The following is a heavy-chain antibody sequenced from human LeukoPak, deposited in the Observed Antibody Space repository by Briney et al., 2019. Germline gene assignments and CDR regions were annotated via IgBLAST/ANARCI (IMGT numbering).Heavy chain of an antibody. CDR1: GGSISSYY. CDR3: ARVSYDSSGYYQYYFDY. V-gene: IGHV4-59*01. Sequence: SETLSLTCTVSGGSISSYYWSWIRQPPGKGLEWIGYIYYSGSTNYNPSLKSRVTISVDTSKNQFSLKLSSVTAADTAVYYCARVSYDSSGYYQYYFDYWGQGTLVTVSS. D-gene: IGHD3-22*01. CDR2: IYYSGST. J-gene: IGHJ4*02.